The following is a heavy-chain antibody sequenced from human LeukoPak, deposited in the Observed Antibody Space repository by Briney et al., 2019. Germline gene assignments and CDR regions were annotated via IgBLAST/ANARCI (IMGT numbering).Heavy chain of an antibody. J-gene: IGHJ4*02. Sequence: GGSLRLSCAASGFTFSRYWMSWVRQAPGKGLEWVANIKQDGSEKYYVDSVKGRFTISRDNAKNSLYLQMNSLRAEDTAVYYCAREDIVATIFDYWRQGTLVTVSS. CDR3: AREDIVATIFDY. D-gene: IGHD5-12*01. V-gene: IGHV3-7*01. CDR1: GFTFSRYW. CDR2: IKQDGSEK.